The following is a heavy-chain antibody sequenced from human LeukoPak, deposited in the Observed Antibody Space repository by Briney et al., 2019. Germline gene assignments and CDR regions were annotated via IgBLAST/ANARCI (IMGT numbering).Heavy chain of an antibody. V-gene: IGHV5-51*01. CDR2: IYPGDSDI. J-gene: IGHJ3*02. CDR1: GYSFTNYW. CDR3: ARGRGRQATDAFDI. D-gene: IGHD3-16*01. Sequence: GESLKISCKGSGYSFTNYWIGWVRQMLGKGLEWMGIIYPGDSDIRYSPSFQGQVTISADKSISTAYLQCSSLKASDTAMYYCARGRGRQATDAFDIWGQGTMVTVSS.